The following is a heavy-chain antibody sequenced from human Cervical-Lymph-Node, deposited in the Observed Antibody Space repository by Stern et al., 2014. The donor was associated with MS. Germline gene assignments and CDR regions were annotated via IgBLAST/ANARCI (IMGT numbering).Heavy chain of an antibody. Sequence: VQLVESGGGLVKPGGSLRLSCAASGFTFSSYSMNWVRQAPGPGLAWVSFISSSSSYIYYEDSAKGRFHISRDNAKNSLYLQMNSLRAEDTAVYYCARGFFSYGYDFDYWGQGTLVTVSS. CDR3: ARGFFSYGYDFDY. CDR1: GFTFSSYS. J-gene: IGHJ4*02. D-gene: IGHD5-18*01. CDR2: ISSSSSYI. V-gene: IGHV3-21*01.